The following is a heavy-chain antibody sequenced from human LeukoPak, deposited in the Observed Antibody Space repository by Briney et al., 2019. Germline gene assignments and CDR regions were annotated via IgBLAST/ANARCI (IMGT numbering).Heavy chain of an antibody. J-gene: IGHJ4*02. CDR2: IYYSGST. CDR1: GGSISSYY. V-gene: IGHV4-59*12. D-gene: IGHD1-26*01. CDR3: ARAAGRDTTSGLDIDY. Sequence: SETLSLSCTVSGGSISSYYWSWIRQPPGKGLEWIGYIYYSGSTSYNPSLKSRVIVSVNTSKNQFSLKLSSVTAADTAVYYCARAAGRDTTSGLDIDYWGQGTLVTVSS.